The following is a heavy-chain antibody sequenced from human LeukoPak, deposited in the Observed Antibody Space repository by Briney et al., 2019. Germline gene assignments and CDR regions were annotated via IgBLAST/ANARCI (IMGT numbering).Heavy chain of an antibody. J-gene: IGHJ6*02. CDR1: GYTFTSYG. V-gene: IGHV1-18*01. CDR2: ISAYNGNT. CDR3: ARDQWLVRVNYYYGMDV. D-gene: IGHD6-19*01. Sequence: ASVKVSCKASGYTFTSYGISWVRQAPGQGLEWMGWISAYNGNTNYAQKLQGRVTMTTDTSTSTAYMELRSLRSDDTAVYYCARDQWLVRVNYYYGMDVWGQGTTVTVSS.